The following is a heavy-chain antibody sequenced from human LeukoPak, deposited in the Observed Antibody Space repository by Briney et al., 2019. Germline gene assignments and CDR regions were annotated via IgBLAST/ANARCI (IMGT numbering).Heavy chain of an antibody. Sequence: GGSLRLSCAASGFTFSSYAMSWVRQAPGKGLEWVSAISGSGGSTYYADSVKGRFTISRDNSKNTLYLQMNSLRAEDTAVYYCAKAFPLGTHITYCGGDCYLYYFDYWGQGTLVTVSS. V-gene: IGHV3-23*01. CDR3: AKAFPLGTHITYCGGDCYLYYFDY. J-gene: IGHJ4*02. CDR2: ISGSGGST. D-gene: IGHD2-21*02. CDR1: GFTFSSYA.